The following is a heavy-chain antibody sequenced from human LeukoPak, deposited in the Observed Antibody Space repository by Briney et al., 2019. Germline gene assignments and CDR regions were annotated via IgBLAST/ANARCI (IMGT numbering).Heavy chain of an antibody. Sequence: SETLSLTCTVSGGSISSSGYYWSWIRQPAGKGLEWIGRISTGGSTNYNPSLKSRLTLSLDTSQNQFSLKLTSVTAADTAVYYCARESGPWDKNWFDPWGQGTLVTVSS. J-gene: IGHJ5*02. CDR3: ARESGPWDKNWFDP. CDR1: GGSISSSGYY. V-gene: IGHV4-61*02. D-gene: IGHD3-3*01. CDR2: ISTGGST.